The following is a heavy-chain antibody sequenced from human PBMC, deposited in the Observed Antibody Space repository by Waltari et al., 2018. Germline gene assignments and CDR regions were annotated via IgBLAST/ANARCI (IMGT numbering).Heavy chain of an antibody. J-gene: IGHJ4*02. CDR2: IYYSGST. V-gene: IGHV4-39*07. CDR1: GGSISSSSYY. Sequence: QLQLQESGPGLVKPSETLSLTCTVSGGSISSSSYYWGWIRQPPGKGLEWIGSIYYSGSTYYDPSPKSRVTISVDTSKNQFSLKLSSVTAADTAVYYCAREISNYDFWSGYYGPRQAHFDYWGQGTLVTVSS. D-gene: IGHD3-3*01. CDR3: AREISNYDFWSGYYGPRQAHFDY.